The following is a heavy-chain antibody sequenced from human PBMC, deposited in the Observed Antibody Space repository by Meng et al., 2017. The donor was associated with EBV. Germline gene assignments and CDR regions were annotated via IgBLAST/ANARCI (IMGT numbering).Heavy chain of an antibody. J-gene: IGHJ4*02. CDR2: AHYSGRT. CDR1: GDSISSFYY. Sequence: QLQLQESGPGQVKPSETLSLTCTVSGDSISSFYYWAWLRQPPGRGLEWIGSAHYSGRTYYSPSLRSRVTVSIDTSKNQFSLRLTSVTAADTALYYCARPFPSIVSPRLDPFGEWGQGALCTVSS. V-gene: IGHV4-39*01. CDR3: ARPFPSIVSPRLDPFGE. D-gene: IGHD5/OR15-5a*01.